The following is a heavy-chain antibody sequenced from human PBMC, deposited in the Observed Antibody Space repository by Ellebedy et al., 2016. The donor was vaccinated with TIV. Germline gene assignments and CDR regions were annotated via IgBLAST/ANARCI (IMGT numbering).Heavy chain of an antibody. V-gene: IGHV3-53*01. J-gene: IGHJ6*03. CDR1: GFTVSSNY. Sequence: GGSLRLXXAASGFTVSSNYMSWVRQAPGKGLEWVSVIYSGGSTYYADSVKGRFTISRDNSKNTLYLQMNSLRAEDTAVYYCARDRVSGSYFQYYYYYYMDVWGKGTTVTVSS. D-gene: IGHD3-10*01. CDR3: ARDRVSGSYFQYYYYYYMDV. CDR2: IYSGGST.